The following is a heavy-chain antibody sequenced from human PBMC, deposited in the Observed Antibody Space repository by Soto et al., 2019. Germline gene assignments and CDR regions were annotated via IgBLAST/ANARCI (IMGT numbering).Heavy chain of an antibody. CDR2: IWYDGSNK. D-gene: IGHD6-19*01. CDR3: ARGGGIAVNYYYYGMDV. V-gene: IGHV3-33*01. Sequence: QVPLVESGGGVVQPGRSLRLSCAASGFTFSSYGMHWVRQAPGKGLEWVAVIWYDGSNKYYADSVKGRFTISRDNSKNTLYLQMNSLRAEDTAVYYCARGGGIAVNYYYYGMDVWGQGTTVTVSS. J-gene: IGHJ6*02. CDR1: GFTFSSYG.